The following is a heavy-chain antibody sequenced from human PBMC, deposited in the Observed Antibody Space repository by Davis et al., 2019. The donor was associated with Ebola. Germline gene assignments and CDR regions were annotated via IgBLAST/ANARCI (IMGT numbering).Heavy chain of an antibody. J-gene: IGHJ4*02. CDR3: AKGVKTILAGDYFDY. D-gene: IGHD1-1*01. V-gene: IGHV3-23*01. CDR1: GFTFSNYA. Sequence: GESLKISCAASGFTFSNYAMSWVRQAPGKGLEWVSGLGGSGSKTYYADSVKGRFTISRDNSKNTLFLQMRRLRAEDSALYYCAKGVKTILAGDYFDYWGQGSPVTVSS. CDR2: LGGSGSKT.